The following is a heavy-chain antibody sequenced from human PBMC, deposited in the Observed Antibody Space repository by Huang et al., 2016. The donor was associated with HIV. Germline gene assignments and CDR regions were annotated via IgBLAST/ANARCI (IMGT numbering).Heavy chain of an antibody. Sequence: QVQLVESGGGVVQPGRSLRISCAASGFTFSRYGMDWVRQAPGKGLGVVEFISYDCKTKVYGDSVKGRFSISRDNSKTTVYLQLNSLRVEDTAVYYCAKGGSAAAVLDFWGQGTLVTVSS. CDR3: AKGGSAAAVLDF. CDR2: ISYDCKTK. CDR1: GFTFSRYG. D-gene: IGHD6-13*01. J-gene: IGHJ4*02. V-gene: IGHV3-30*18.